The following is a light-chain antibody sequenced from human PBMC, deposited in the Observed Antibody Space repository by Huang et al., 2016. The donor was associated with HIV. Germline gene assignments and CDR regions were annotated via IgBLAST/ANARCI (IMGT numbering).Light chain of an antibody. J-gene: IGKJ1*01. CDR2: ASS. Sequence: IQMTQSPSSLPAFVGDRVTITCRASQSITTYLNWYQQKIGESPKLLIYASSILQSCVPLRFGGSGSGTNFSLTITNLQSEDFAVYYFQQSYSIPWTFGQGTRVEI. V-gene: IGKV1-39*01. CDR1: QSITTY. CDR3: QQSYSIPWT.